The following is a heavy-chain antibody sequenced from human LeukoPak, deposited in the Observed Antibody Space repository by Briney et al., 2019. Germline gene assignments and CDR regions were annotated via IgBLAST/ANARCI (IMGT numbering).Heavy chain of an antibody. CDR3: SREKTYYDFWSGYYNPLDY. Sequence: SETLSLTCTVSGGSISSGSYYWSWLRQPAGKGLEWIGRVYTSGSTNYNPSLKSRVTISVDTSKNQFPLKLSSVTAANTAVYYCSREKTYYDFWSGYYNPLDYWGQGTLVTVSS. CDR1: GGSISSGSYY. CDR2: VYTSGST. J-gene: IGHJ4*02. D-gene: IGHD3-3*01. V-gene: IGHV4-61*02.